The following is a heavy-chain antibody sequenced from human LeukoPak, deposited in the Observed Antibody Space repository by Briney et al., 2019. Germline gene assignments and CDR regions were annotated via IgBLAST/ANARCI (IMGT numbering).Heavy chain of an antibody. CDR1: GGSISSGDYS. D-gene: IGHD2-2*01. CDR2: IYYSGST. V-gene: IGHV4-30-4*08. Sequence: SETLSLTCTVSGGSISSGDYSWTWIRQPPGKGLEWIGYIYYSGSTFYNPSLYSRVTISVDTSKNQFSLKLSSVTAADTAIYYCARLRGGGYCDSTSCYDYYDVDVWGKGTTVTVSS. CDR3: ARLRGGGYCDSTSCYDYYDVDV. J-gene: IGHJ6*03.